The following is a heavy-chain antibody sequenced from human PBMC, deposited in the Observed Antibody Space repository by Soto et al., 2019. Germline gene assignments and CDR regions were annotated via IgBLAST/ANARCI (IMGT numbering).Heavy chain of an antibody. V-gene: IGHV3-23*01. J-gene: IGHJ5*02. CDR3: AGQRSPEGWFDP. Sequence: PAGSLSLSCAASAISFNTYGVTWVRQAQGKGLEWVSTVTVTGGSTYYADSVKGRFTISRDRSNYTVSLLLNSLRVEDPAIFYCAGQRSPEGWFDPWGQGTLVTVS. CDR2: VTVTGGST. CDR1: AISFNTYG. D-gene: IGHD3-10*01.